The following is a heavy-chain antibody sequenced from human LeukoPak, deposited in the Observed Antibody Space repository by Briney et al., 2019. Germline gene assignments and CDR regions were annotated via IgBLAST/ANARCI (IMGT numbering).Heavy chain of an antibody. CDR1: GYTFTSYG. J-gene: IGHJ4*02. CDR3: ARDGFLNYDILTGYYAVPHSFDY. Sequence: ASVKVSCKAPGYTFTSYGISWVRQAPGQGLEWMGWISAYNGNTNYAQKLQGRVTMTTDTSTSTAYMELRSLRSDDTAVYYCARDGFLNYDILTGYYAVPHSFDYWGQGTLVTVSS. V-gene: IGHV1-18*01. CDR2: ISAYNGNT. D-gene: IGHD3-9*01.